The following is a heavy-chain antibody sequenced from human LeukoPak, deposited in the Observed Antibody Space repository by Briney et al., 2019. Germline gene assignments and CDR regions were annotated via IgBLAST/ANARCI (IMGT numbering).Heavy chain of an antibody. CDR1: GFTFSSYS. Sequence: GWSLRLSCAASGFTFSSYSMNWVRQAPGKGLEWVSAISGSGGSTYYTDSVKGRFTISRDNSKNTLYLQMNSLRAEDTAVYYCAKSGTYDFWSGYYSVDYWGQGTLVTVSS. CDR2: ISGSGGST. J-gene: IGHJ4*02. CDR3: AKSGTYDFWSGYYSVDY. V-gene: IGHV3-23*01. D-gene: IGHD3-3*01.